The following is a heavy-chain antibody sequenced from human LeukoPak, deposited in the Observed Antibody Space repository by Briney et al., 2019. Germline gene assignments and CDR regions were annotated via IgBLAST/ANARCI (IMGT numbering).Heavy chain of an antibody. D-gene: IGHD6-19*01. Sequence: GGSLRLSCAASGFTFSSYAMHWVRQAPGKGLEWVAYISYDGSNKYYADSVKGRFTISRDNSKNTLYLQMNSLRAEDTAVYYCARDLTVAGVDWGQGTLVTVSS. CDR1: GFTFSSYA. CDR3: ARDLTVAGVD. V-gene: IGHV3-30*04. J-gene: IGHJ4*02. CDR2: ISYDGSNK.